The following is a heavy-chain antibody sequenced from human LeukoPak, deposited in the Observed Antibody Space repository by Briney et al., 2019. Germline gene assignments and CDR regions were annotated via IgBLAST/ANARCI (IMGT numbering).Heavy chain of an antibody. CDR3: AAPRWGRPAANTDYYYYMDV. Sequence: GTSVKVSCKASGFTFTSSAVQWVRQARGQRLEWIGWIVVGSGNTNYAQKFQERVTITRDMSTSTAYMELSSLRSEDTAVYYCAAPRWGRPAANTDYYYYMDVWGKGTTVTVSS. J-gene: IGHJ6*03. CDR1: GFTFTSSA. D-gene: IGHD2-2*01. V-gene: IGHV1-58*01. CDR2: IVVGSGNT.